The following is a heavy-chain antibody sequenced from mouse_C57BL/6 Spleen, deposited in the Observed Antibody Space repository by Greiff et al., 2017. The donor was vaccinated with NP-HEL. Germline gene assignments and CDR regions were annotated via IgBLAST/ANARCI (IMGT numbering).Heavy chain of an antibody. D-gene: IGHD1-1*01. CDR3: ARHERHSVHYYGSSYLDY. CDR1: GYTFTEYT. V-gene: IGHV1-62-2*01. Sequence: QVQLQQSGAELVKPGASVKLSCKASGYTFTEYTIHWVKQRSGQGLEWIGWFYPGSGSIKYNEKFKDKATLTADKSSSTVYMELSRLTSEDSAVYFCARHERHSVHYYGSSYLDYWGQGTTLTVSS. J-gene: IGHJ2*01. CDR2: FYPGSGSI.